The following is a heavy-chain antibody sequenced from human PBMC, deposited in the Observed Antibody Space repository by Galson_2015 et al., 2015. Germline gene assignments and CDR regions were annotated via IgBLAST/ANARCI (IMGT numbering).Heavy chain of an antibody. V-gene: IGHV1-46*01. J-gene: IGHJ6*02. CDR3: ARDSPIAYYGMDV. Sequence: LEWMGIINPSGGSTSYAQKFQGRVTMTRDTSTSTVYMELSSLRSEDTAVYYCARDSPIAYYGMDVWGQGTTVTVSS. D-gene: IGHD2-15*01. CDR2: INPSGGST.